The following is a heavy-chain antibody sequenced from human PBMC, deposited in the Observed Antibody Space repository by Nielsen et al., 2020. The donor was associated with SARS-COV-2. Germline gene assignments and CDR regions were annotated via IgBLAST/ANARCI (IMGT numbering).Heavy chain of an antibody. CDR2: MYAGAST. CDR1: GFTVNRNY. CDR3: ARVVVAGYGMDV. V-gene: IGHV3-53*04. D-gene: IGHD2-15*01. J-gene: IGHJ6*02. Sequence: GESLKISCAASGFTVNRNYMSWVRQAPGKGLEWVSLMYAGASTFYADSVKGRFTISRHNAENTVYLQMNSLRTDDTAVYYCARVVVAGYGMDVWGQGTTVTVSS.